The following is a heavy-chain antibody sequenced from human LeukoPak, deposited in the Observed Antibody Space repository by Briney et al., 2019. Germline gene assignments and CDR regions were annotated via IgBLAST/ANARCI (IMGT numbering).Heavy chain of an antibody. D-gene: IGHD1-26*01. V-gene: IGHV4-59*08. J-gene: IGHJ3*02. CDR3: ARHTNSGAYRRPFDI. CDR1: GGSFSGYY. Sequence: SETLSLTCAVYGGSFSGYYWSWIRQPPGKGLEWIAYIFYHGNSDYNPSLKSRATISVDTSKNQFSLRLSSVTAADTAIYYCARHTNSGAYRRPFDIWGRGTMVIVSS. CDR2: IFYHGNS.